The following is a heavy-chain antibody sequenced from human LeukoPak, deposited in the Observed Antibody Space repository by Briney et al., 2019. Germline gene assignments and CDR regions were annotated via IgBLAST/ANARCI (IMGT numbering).Heavy chain of an antibody. V-gene: IGHV3-74*01. CDR1: GFTFSSYW. Sequence: GGSLRLSCAASGFTFSSYWMHWVRQAPGKGLVWVSRINSDGSSTSYADSVKGRFTISRDNAKNTLYLQMNSLRAEDTAVYYCARDLCISSTSCLDAFDIWGQGTLVTVSS. D-gene: IGHD2-2*01. CDR2: INSDGSST. J-gene: IGHJ3*02. CDR3: ARDLCISSTSCLDAFDI.